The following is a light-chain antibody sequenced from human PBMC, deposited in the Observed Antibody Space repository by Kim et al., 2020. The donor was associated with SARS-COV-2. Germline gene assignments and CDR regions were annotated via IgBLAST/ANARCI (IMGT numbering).Light chain of an antibody. J-gene: IGKJ4*01. V-gene: IGKV1-33*01. CDR1: QDIKKS. CDR3: QQYDHFPLT. Sequence: SVGDKVTITCQASQDIKKSLNWYQQKVGESPKLLIFDVSNLEAEVPSMFSGSGSGTNFTFSITSLQPEDFATYFCQQYDHFPLTFGGGTKVDIK. CDR2: DVS.